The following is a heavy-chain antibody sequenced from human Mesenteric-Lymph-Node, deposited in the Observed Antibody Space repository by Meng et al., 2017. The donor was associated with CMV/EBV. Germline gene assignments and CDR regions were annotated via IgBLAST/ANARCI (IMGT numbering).Heavy chain of an antibody. D-gene: IGHD3-22*01. Sequence: SETLSLTCTVSGGSISSSSYYWGWIRQPPGKGLEWIGSIYYSGSTYYNPSLKSRVTISVDTSKNQFSLKLSSVTAADTAVYYCARGRSDTYDSSGYSSDGPFDYWGQGTLVTVSS. J-gene: IGHJ4*02. CDR2: IYYSGST. CDR3: ARGRSDTYDSSGYSSDGPFDY. V-gene: IGHV4-39*07. CDR1: GGSISSSSYY.